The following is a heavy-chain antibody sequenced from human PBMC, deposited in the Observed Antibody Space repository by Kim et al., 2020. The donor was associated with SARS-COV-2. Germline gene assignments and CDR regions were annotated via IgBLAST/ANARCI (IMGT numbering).Heavy chain of an antibody. V-gene: IGHV6-1*01. CDR3: ARGAVVAARFAAVGWFDP. CDR1: GDSVSSNSAA. CDR2: TYYRSKWYN. Sequence: SQTLSLTCAISGDSVSSNSAAWNWIRQSPSRGLEWLGRTYYRSKWYNDYAVSVKSRITINPDTSKNQFSLQLNSVTPEDTAVYYCARGAVVAARFAAVGWFDPWGQGTLVTVSS. D-gene: IGHD2-15*01. J-gene: IGHJ5*02.